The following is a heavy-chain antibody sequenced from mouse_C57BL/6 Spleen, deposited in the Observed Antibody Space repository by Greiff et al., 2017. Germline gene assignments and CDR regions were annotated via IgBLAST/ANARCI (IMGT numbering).Heavy chain of an antibody. J-gene: IGHJ1*03. D-gene: IGHD4-1*01. Sequence: VQLQQSGAELVRPGTSVKMSCKASGYTFTNYWIGWAKQRPGHGLAWIGDIYPGGGYTNYNEKFKGKATLTADKSSSTAYMQFSSLTSEDSAIYYCAINWDEYFDVWGTGTTVTVSS. V-gene: IGHV1-63*01. CDR1: GYTFTNYW. CDR3: AINWDEYFDV. CDR2: IYPGGGYT.